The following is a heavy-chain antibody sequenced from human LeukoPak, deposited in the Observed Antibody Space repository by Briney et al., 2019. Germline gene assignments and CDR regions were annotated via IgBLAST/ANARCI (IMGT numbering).Heavy chain of an antibody. D-gene: IGHD3-22*01. Sequence: SETLSLTCTVSGGSVSSTTYYWGWIRQPPGKALEWIGSVFYSGTTYYNPSLKSRVTMSVDTSKNQFSLNLNSVTAADTAVYYCATVIENSFDPWGQGTLVTVSS. CDR2: VFYSGTT. CDR3: ATVIENSFDP. J-gene: IGHJ5*02. V-gene: IGHV4-39*01. CDR1: GGSVSSTTYY.